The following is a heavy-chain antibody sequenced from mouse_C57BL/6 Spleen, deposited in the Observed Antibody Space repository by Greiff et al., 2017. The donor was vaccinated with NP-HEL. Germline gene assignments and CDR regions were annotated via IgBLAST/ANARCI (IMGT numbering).Heavy chain of an antibody. V-gene: IGHV3-6*01. Sequence: EVQLQESGPGLVKPSQSLSLTCSVTGYSITSGYYWNWIRQFPGNKLEWMGYISYDGSNNYNPSLKNRISITRDTSKNQFFLKLNSVTTEDTATYYCAREKLGRVNWYFDVWGTGTTVTVSS. CDR3: AREKLGRVNWYFDV. CDR1: GYSITSGYY. J-gene: IGHJ1*03. D-gene: IGHD4-1*01. CDR2: ISYDGSN.